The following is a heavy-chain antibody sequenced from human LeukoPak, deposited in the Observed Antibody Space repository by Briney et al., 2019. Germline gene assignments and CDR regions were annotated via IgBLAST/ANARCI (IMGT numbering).Heavy chain of an antibody. CDR3: AKIEAFDYDTSGRHWMDS. J-gene: IGHJ5*01. Sequence: GGPLRLSCAASGFTFSSYEMHWVRQAPGKGLEWVSFLRYDATSYYYAESVRGRFTISRDNSKNTLYLQMNSLRPEDTAVYYCAKIEAFDYDTSGRHWMDSWGQGTLVTVSS. D-gene: IGHD3-9*01. CDR2: LRYDATSY. CDR1: GFTFSSYE. V-gene: IGHV3-30*02.